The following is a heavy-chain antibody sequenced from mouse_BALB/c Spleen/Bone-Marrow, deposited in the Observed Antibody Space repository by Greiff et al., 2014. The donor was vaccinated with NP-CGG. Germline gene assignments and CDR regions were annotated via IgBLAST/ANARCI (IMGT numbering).Heavy chain of an antibody. Sequence: VESGGSLKLSCAASGFDFSGYWMSWVRQAPGKGLEWIGEINPDSSTINYTPSLKDKFIISRDNAKNTLYLQMSKVRSEDTALYYCARLNYYGSLFVWGAGTTVTVSS. D-gene: IGHD1-1*01. CDR3: ARLNYYGSLFV. CDR2: INPDSSTI. V-gene: IGHV4-1*02. J-gene: IGHJ1*01. CDR1: GFDFSGYW.